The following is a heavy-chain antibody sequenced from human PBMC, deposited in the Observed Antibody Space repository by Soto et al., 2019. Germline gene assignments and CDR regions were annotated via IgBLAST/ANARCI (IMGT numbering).Heavy chain of an antibody. V-gene: IGHV4-34*01. CDR2: INPTGSP. Sequence: SETLSLTCVVSGGSLTGYYWSWIRQPPGRGLEWIGEINPTGSPKYNPSLMSRVTISVDTSKNQFSMKLSSVTAADTAVFYCARSREQWMVDAFDIWGQGTMVTVSS. D-gene: IGHD6-19*01. J-gene: IGHJ3*02. CDR1: GGSLTGYY. CDR3: ARSREQWMVDAFDI.